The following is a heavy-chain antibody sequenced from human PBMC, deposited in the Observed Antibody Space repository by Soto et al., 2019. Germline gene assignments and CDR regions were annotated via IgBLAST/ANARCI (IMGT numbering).Heavy chain of an antibody. CDR1: GFGVNVNH. D-gene: IGHD4-17*01. CDR2: INIDGST. Sequence: QVVESGGDLVRPGGSLRLSFDASGFGVNVNHFSWVRQAPGKGLEWVSVINIDGSTYYADSVRDRFTISRDNSKSTVYLQMNSLRVEDTALYYGAKDHRDYGAPFHVWGRGTQVTVSS. V-gene: IGHV3-66*01. J-gene: IGHJ2*01. CDR3: AKDHRDYGAPFHV.